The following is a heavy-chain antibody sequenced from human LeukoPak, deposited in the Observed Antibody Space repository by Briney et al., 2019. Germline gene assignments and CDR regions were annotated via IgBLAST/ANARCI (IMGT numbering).Heavy chain of an antibody. CDR3: ARAISSSWYDYYYYMDV. V-gene: IGHV4-59*11. D-gene: IGHD6-13*01. J-gene: IGHJ6*03. CDR1: GGSISSHY. CDR2: IYYSGST. Sequence: SETLSLTCTVPGGSISSHYWSWIRQPPGKGLEWIGYIYYSGSTNYNPSLKSRVTISVDTSKNQFSLKLSSVTAADTAVYYCARAISSSWYDYYYYMDVWGKGTTVTVSS.